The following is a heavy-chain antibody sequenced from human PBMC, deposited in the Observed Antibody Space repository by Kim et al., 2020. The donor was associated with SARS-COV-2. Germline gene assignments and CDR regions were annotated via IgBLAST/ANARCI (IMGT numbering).Heavy chain of an antibody. V-gene: IGHV3-7*01. CDR3: ARVSIVDLNYFDY. CDR2: IRQDGSDK. Sequence: GGSLRLSCAASGFTFSSNWMSWVRQAPGKGLEWVASIRQDGSDKYYVDSVKGRFTISRDNAKDSVYLQMNSLRDEDTAVYYCARVSIVDLNYFDYWGQGGLVTVSS. D-gene: IGHD6-6*01. CDR1: GFTFSSNW. J-gene: IGHJ4*02.